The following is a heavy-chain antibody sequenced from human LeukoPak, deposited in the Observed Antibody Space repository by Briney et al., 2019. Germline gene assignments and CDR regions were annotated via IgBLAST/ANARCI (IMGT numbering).Heavy chain of an antibody. J-gene: IGHJ4*02. CDR1: GGSFSGYY. Sequence: PSETLSLTCAVYGGSFSGYYWSWIRQPPGKGLEWIGEINHSGSTNYNPSLKGRATISVDTSKNQFSLKLSSVTAADTAVYYCASTHVTMVRGIIDYWGQGTLVTVSS. CDR2: INHSGST. D-gene: IGHD3-10*01. CDR3: ASTHVTMVRGIIDY. V-gene: IGHV4-34*01.